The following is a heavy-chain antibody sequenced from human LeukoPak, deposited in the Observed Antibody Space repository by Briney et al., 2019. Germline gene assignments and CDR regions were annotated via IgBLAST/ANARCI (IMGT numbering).Heavy chain of an antibody. Sequence: GGSLRLSCAASGFTFSSYAMHWVRQAPGKGLEWVAVISYDGSNKYYADSVKGRFTISRDNSKNTLYLQMGSLRTEDMAVYYCARGIRWASDYWGQGSLVTVAS. V-gene: IGHV3-30*14. CDR3: ARGIRWASDY. CDR2: ISYDGSNK. D-gene: IGHD4-23*01. CDR1: GFTFSSYA. J-gene: IGHJ4*02.